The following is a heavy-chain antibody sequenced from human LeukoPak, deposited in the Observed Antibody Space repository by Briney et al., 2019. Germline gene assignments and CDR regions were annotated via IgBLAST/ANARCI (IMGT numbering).Heavy chain of an antibody. V-gene: IGHV3-11*01. D-gene: IGHD2-15*01. Sequence: MSGGSLRLSCAASGFTFSDYYMSWIRQAPGKGLEWVSYISSSGSTIYYADSVKGRFTISRDNAKNSLYLQMNSLRAEDTAVNYCATSSYCSGGSCLDAFDIWGQGTMVTVSS. J-gene: IGHJ3*02. CDR1: GFTFSDYY. CDR3: ATSSYCSGGSCLDAFDI. CDR2: ISSSGSTI.